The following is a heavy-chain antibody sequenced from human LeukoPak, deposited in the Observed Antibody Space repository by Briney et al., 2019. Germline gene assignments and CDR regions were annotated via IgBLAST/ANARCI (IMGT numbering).Heavy chain of an antibody. J-gene: IGHJ4*02. Sequence: GGSLRLSCAASGFTFDDYAMHWVRQAPGKGLEWVSGVSWNSGSIGYADSVKGRFTISRDNAKNSLYLQMNSLRAEDMALYYCAKAAYYYGSGSYYYFDYWGQGTLVTVSS. D-gene: IGHD3-10*01. CDR1: GFTFDDYA. V-gene: IGHV3-9*03. CDR3: AKAAYYYGSGSYYYFDY. CDR2: VSWNSGSI.